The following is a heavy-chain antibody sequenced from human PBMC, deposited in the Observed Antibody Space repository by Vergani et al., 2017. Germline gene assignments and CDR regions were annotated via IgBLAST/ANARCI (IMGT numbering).Heavy chain of an antibody. CDR1: GFTFSSYG. Sequence: QVQLVESGGGVVQPGGSLRLSCAASGFTFSSYGMHWVRQAPGKGLEWVAFIRYDGSNKYYADSVKGRFTISRDNSKNTLYLQMNSLRAEDTAVYYCAKAPRGLRFGYYGMDVWGQGTTVTVSS. J-gene: IGHJ6*02. D-gene: IGHD4-17*01. CDR2: IRYDGSNK. CDR3: AKAPRGLRFGYYGMDV. V-gene: IGHV3-30*02.